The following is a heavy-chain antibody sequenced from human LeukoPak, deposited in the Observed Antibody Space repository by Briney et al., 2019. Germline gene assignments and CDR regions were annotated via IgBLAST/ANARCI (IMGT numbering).Heavy chain of an antibody. J-gene: IGHJ4*02. CDR1: GGSFSGYY. CDR3: ATISIYGGVYYFDY. Sequence: SETLSLTCAVYGGSFSGYYWSWIRQPPGKGLEWIGEINHSGSTNYNPSLKSRVTISVDTSKNLFSLKLSSVTAADTAMYYCATISIYGGVYYFDYWGQGTLVTVSS. V-gene: IGHV4-34*01. CDR2: INHSGST. D-gene: IGHD4/OR15-4a*01.